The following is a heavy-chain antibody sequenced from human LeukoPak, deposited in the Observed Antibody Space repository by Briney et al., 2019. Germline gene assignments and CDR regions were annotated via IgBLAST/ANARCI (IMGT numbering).Heavy chain of an antibody. D-gene: IGHD1-14*01. J-gene: IGHJ3*01. V-gene: IGHV3-23*01. CDR3: AEVSTGYAC. CDR1: GFTISSYT. Sequence: GGTLRLSSAASGFTISSYTMIWVRQAPGKGLEWVSAINGSGGSTYYADSVKGTFTISRDTSTNTLSLEMNGVRAGDTAVYSCAEVSTGYACWGQGTMVTVSS. CDR2: INGSGGST.